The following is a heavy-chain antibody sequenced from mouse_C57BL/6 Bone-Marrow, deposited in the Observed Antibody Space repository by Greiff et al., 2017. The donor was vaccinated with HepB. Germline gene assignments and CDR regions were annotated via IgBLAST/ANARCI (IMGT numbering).Heavy chain of an antibody. CDR2: IWSGGST. V-gene: IGHV2-2*01. J-gene: IGHJ3*01. Sequence: VQLQQSGPGLVQPSQSLSITCTVSGFSLTSYGVHWVRQSPGKGLEGLGVIWSGGSTDYNAAFISILSISKDNSKSQVFFKMHSLQADDTAIYYCARKKDELRRFAYWGQGTLVTVSA. CDR1: GFSLTSYG. CDR3: ARKKDELRRFAY.